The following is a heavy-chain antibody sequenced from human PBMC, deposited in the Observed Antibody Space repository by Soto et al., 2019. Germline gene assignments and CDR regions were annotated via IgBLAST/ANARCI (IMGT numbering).Heavy chain of an antibody. Sequence: EVQLLESGGGLVQPGGSLRLSCAASGFAFGNFVMRWVRQTPGKGLEWVSTITETGDDTYYTDSVKGRFTISGDNSKNTLYLQMTSLRAEDTALYYCTKASSDRNHMEVWGPGTTVTVSS. CDR2: ITETGDDT. V-gene: IGHV3-23*01. CDR3: TKASSDRNHMEV. CDR1: GFAFGNFV. J-gene: IGHJ6*02.